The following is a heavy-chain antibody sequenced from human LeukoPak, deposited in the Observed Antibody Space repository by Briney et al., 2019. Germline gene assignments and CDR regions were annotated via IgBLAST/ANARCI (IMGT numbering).Heavy chain of an antibody. V-gene: IGHV3-23*01. Sequence: PGGSLRLSCAASGFTFSSYAMSWVRQAPGKGLEWVSAISGSGGSTYYADSVKGRFTISRDNSKNTQYLQMNSLRAEDTAVYYCAKVGTYSNAFYYYYGMDVWGQGTTVTVSS. CDR3: AKVGTYSNAFYYYYGMDV. CDR2: ISGSGGST. CDR1: GFTFSSYA. D-gene: IGHD4-11*01. J-gene: IGHJ6*01.